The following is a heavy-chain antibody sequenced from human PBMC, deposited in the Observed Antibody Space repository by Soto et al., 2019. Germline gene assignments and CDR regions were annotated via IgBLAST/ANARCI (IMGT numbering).Heavy chain of an antibody. CDR3: ANLWYSSGWYDYWYFDL. J-gene: IGHJ2*01. CDR2: ISGSGGST. V-gene: IGHV3-23*01. CDR1: GFTFSSYA. D-gene: IGHD6-19*01. Sequence: EVQLLEAGGGLVQPGGSLRLSCAASGFTFSSYAMSWVRQAPGKGLEWVSAISGSGGSTYYADSVTGRFTISRDNSNQTLYLQMNRLRAEDTAVYYCANLWYSSGWYDYWYFDLWGRGTLVTVSS.